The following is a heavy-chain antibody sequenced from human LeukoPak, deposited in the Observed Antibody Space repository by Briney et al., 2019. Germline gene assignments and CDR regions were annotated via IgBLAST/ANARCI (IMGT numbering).Heavy chain of an antibody. V-gene: IGHV1-18*04. CDR1: GYTFVRNG. CDR2: ISPDNGDT. CDR3: AREEGYYYDTSGYYPLNIYFQH. D-gene: IGHD3-22*01. Sequence: ASVKVSCKASGYTFVRNGIAWLRQAPGQGLEWMGWISPDNGDTGSALKVQGRVTMTTDTSTGTAYMELRSLTSDDTAVYYCAREEGYYYDTSGYYPLNIYFQHLGQGTLVTVSS. J-gene: IGHJ1*01.